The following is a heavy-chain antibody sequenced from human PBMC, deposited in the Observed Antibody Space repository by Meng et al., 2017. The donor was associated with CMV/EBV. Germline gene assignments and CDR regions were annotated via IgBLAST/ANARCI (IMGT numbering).Heavy chain of an antibody. CDR3: TVKITFGGVIPAR. CDR1: CLTFSHYG. CDR2: ISGSGDTT. J-gene: IGHJ4*02. V-gene: IGHV3-23*01. Sequence: AVSCLTFSHYGMSWVRQAPGKGLEWVSTISGSGDTTYYVDSVKGRFTISRDNSRNTLYLQMNSLRAEDTAVYYCTVKITFGGVIPARWGQGTLVTVSS. D-gene: IGHD3-16*02.